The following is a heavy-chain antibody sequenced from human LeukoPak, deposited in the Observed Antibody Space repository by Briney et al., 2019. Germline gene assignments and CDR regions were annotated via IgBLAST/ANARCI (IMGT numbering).Heavy chain of an antibody. J-gene: IGHJ4*02. V-gene: IGHV3-30*18. Sequence: GRSLRLSCAASGFTFSSYGMHWVRQAPGKGLEWVAVISYDGSNKYYADSVKGRFTISRDNSKNTLYLQMNSLRAEDTAVYCCAKEGVGATYLDYWGQGTLVTLSS. CDR1: GFTFSSYG. CDR3: AKEGVGATYLDY. CDR2: ISYDGSNK. D-gene: IGHD1-26*01.